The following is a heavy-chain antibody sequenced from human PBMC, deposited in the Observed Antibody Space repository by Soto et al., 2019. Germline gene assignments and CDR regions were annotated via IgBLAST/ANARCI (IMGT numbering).Heavy chain of an antibody. CDR1: GFTFSSYW. CDR3: ARERGISSYYDFWSGYYAAPYYGMDV. J-gene: IGHJ6*02. D-gene: IGHD3-3*01. Sequence: PGGSLRLSCAASGFTFSSYWMHWVRQAPGKGLVWVSRINSDGSSTSYADSVKGRFTISRDNAKNTLYLQMNSLRAEDTAVYYCARERGISSYYDFWSGYYAAPYYGMDVWGQGTTVTVS. V-gene: IGHV3-74*01. CDR2: INSDGSST.